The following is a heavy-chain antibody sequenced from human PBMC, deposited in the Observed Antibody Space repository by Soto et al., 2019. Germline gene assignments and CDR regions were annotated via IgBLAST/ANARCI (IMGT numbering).Heavy chain of an antibody. D-gene: IGHD1-26*01. CDR3: ARGGTYVDC. CDR1: GGSISSGDYY. V-gene: IGHV4-30-4*01. Sequence: SETLSLTCTVSGGSISSGDYYWSWIRQPPGKGLEWIGYIYYSGSTYYNPSLKSRVAISVDTSKNQFSLKVRSMTAADTAVYYCARGGTYVDCWGQATLVTFFS. J-gene: IGHJ4*02. CDR2: IYYSGST.